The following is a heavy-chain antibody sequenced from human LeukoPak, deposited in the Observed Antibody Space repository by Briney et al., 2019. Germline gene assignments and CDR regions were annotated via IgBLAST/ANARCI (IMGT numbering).Heavy chain of an antibody. V-gene: IGHV1-69*05. CDR2: IIPIYGTP. D-gene: IGHD3-16*01. CDR1: GGTFSSYA. CDR3: ARDHGGIVENGYDYFYYDMDV. Sequence: GASVKVSCKVSGGTFSSYAFSWVRQAPGQGLEWMGGIIPIYGTPNYAQKFQGRVTITTDESTSTAYMELSSLRSEDTAVYYCARDHGGIVENGYDYFYYDMDVWGKGTTVTVPS. J-gene: IGHJ6*03.